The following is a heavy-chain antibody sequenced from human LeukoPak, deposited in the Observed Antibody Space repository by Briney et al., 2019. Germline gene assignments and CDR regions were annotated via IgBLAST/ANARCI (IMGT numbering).Heavy chain of an antibody. V-gene: IGHV1-18*01. CDR3: ARDRGIAEADSFDP. CDR2: IDTYSGKT. J-gene: IGHJ5*02. Sequence: EASVKVSCKASGGTFSSYAISWVRQAPGQGLEWMGWIDTYSGKTNYAQKFQGRVTMTSDTSTSTAYMELRSLRSDDTAVYYCARDRGIAEADSFDPWGQGTLVTVSS. CDR1: GGTFSSYA. D-gene: IGHD6-13*01.